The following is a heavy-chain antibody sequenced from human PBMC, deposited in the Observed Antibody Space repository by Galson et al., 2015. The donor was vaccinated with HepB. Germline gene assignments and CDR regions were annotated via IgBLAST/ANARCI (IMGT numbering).Heavy chain of an antibody. CDR1: GYTFTSYD. CDR3: ARAGYSYGYSFDY. CDR2: MNPNSGNT. V-gene: IGHV1-8*01. D-gene: IGHD5-18*01. J-gene: IGHJ4*02. Sequence: CKASGYTFTSYDINWVRQATGQGLEWMGWMNPNSGNTGYSQKFQGRVTMTRNTSISTAYMELSSLRSEDTAVYYCARAGYSYGYSFDYWGQGTLVTVSS.